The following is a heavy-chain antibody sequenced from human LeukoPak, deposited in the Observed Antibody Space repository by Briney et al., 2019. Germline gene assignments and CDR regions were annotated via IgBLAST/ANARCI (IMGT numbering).Heavy chain of an antibody. Sequence: PWASVKVSCMASGYTFTSYGISWVRQAPGQGREWMGWISAYNGNTNYAQKLQGRVTMTTDTSTSTAYMELRSLRSDDTAVYYCARAGGYDSSGYYQSWGQGTLVTVSS. CDR2: ISAYNGNT. CDR1: GYTFTSYG. CDR3: ARAGGYDSSGYYQS. J-gene: IGHJ5*02. V-gene: IGHV1-18*01. D-gene: IGHD3-22*01.